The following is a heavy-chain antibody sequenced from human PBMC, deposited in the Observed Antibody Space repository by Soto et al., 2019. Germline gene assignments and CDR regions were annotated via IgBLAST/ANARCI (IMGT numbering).Heavy chain of an antibody. CDR2: IDNNGGT. J-gene: IGHJ6*02. Sequence: QVQLQESGPGLVKPSETLSLTCTVSGDSVSSYKWSWIRQTPGKGLEWIGYIDNNGGTSYNPSLRSRVTMSVDTSTKQFSXRXXXXXXXXXXXXXXXXXXXXXXXGXXDVWGQGTTVTV. CDR1: GDSVSSYK. V-gene: IGHV4-59*02. CDR3: XXXXXXXXXGXXDV.